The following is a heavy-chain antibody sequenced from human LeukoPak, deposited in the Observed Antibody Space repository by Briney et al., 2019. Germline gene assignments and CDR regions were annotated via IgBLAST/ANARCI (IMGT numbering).Heavy chain of an antibody. CDR1: GFTFSSYS. CDR2: ISSSSSYI. Sequence: GGSLRLSCAASGFTFSSYSMNWVRQAPGKGLEWVSSISSSSSYIYYADSVKGRFTISRDNSKNTLYLQMNSLRAEDTAVYYCAKRVPGAVAGPGKYYFDYWGQGTLVTVSS. V-gene: IGHV3-21*04. CDR3: AKRVPGAVAGPGKYYFDY. J-gene: IGHJ4*02. D-gene: IGHD6-19*01.